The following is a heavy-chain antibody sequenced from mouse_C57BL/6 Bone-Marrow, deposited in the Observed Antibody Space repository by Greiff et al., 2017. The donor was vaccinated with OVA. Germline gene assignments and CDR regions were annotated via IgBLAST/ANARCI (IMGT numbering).Heavy chain of an antibody. CDR2: IYPSDSET. V-gene: IGHV1-61*01. Sequence: QVQLQQPGAELVRPGSSVKLSCKASGYTFTSYWMDWVKQRPGQGLEWIGNIYPSDSETHYNQKFKDKATLTVDKSSSTAYMQLSSLTSEDSAVYHCARYGNYLYFDYWGQGTTLTVSS. D-gene: IGHD2-1*01. CDR1: GYTFTSYW. CDR3: ARYGNYLYFDY. J-gene: IGHJ2*01.